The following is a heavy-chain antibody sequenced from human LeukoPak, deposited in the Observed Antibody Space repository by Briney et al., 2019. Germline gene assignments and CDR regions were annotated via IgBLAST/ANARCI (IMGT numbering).Heavy chain of an antibody. V-gene: IGHV1-8*01. Sequence: ASVKVSCKASGYTFTSYAINWVRQATGQGLEWMGWMNPNSGNTGYAQKFQGRVTMTRKTAISTAYMELSSLRSEDTAVYYCARGAYYYDSSGYYYPFDYWGQGTLVSVSS. CDR3: ARGAYYYDSSGYYYPFDY. CDR1: GYTFTSYA. D-gene: IGHD3-22*01. J-gene: IGHJ4*02. CDR2: MNPNSGNT.